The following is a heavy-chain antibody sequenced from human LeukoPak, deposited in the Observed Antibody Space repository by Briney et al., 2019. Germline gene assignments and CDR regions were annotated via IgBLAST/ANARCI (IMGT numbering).Heavy chain of an antibody. Sequence: PGGSLRLSCAASGFTFSSYDMHWVRQATGKGLEWVSAIGTAGDTYYPGSVKGRFTISRENAKNSLYLQMNSLSAEDTAVYYCARGPSTYYYDSSGRDAFDIWGQGTMVTVSS. D-gene: IGHD3-22*01. CDR3: ARGPSTYYYDSSGRDAFDI. CDR2: IGTAGDT. J-gene: IGHJ3*02. V-gene: IGHV3-13*01. CDR1: GFTFSSYD.